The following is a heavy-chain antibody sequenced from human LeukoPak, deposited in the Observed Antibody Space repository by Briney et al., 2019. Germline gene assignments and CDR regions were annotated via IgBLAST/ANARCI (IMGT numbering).Heavy chain of an antibody. CDR2: ISGSGVTT. D-gene: IGHD5-12*01. Sequence: GGSLRLSCAASGFTFSSYAMSWVRQAPGKGLEWVSAISGSGVTTYYADSVKGRFTISRDDSKSTLFLQMSSLRAEDTAVYYCAKKGYSGYDRYFDYWGQGTLVTVSS. CDR3: AKKGYSGYDRYFDY. V-gene: IGHV3-23*01. J-gene: IGHJ4*02. CDR1: GFTFSSYA.